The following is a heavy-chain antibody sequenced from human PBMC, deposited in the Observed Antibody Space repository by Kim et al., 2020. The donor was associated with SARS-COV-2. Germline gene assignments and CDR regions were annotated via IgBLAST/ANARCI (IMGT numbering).Heavy chain of an antibody. CDR2: ISYDGSNK. J-gene: IGHJ4*02. D-gene: IGHD3-3*01. Sequence: GGSLRLSCAASGFTFSSYGMHWVRQAPGKGLEWVAVISYDGSNKYYADSVKGRFTISRDNSKNTLYLQMNSLRAEDTAVYYCAKDEGARSGCFDGWGEGT. CDR1: GFTFSSYG. V-gene: IGHV3-30*18. CDR3: AKDEGARSGCFDG.